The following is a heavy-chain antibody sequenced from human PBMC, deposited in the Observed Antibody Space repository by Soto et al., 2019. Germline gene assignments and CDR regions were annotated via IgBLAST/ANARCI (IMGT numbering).Heavy chain of an antibody. V-gene: IGHV3-23*01. CDR3: AKDAPQEWLLVFHD. CDR1: GFTFSNYA. J-gene: IGHJ4*02. Sequence: EVQLLESGGGLVQPGGSLRLSWAGSGFTFSNYAMSWVRQAPGKGLEWVSAISGSGDSTYYANSVKGRFTISRDNSKNTLYLQMNSLRAEDTAVYYWAKDAPQEWLLVFHDWGQGTLVTVSS. D-gene: IGHD3-3*01. CDR2: ISGSGDST.